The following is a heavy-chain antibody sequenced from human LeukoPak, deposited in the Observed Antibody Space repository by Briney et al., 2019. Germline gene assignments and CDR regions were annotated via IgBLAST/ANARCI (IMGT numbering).Heavy chain of an antibody. D-gene: IGHD3-10*01. J-gene: IGHJ5*02. CDR2: INHSGST. CDR1: GGSFSGYY. V-gene: IGHV4-34*01. Sequence: SETLSLTCAVYGGSFSGYYWSWIRQPPGKGLEWIGEINHSGSTNYNPSLKSRVTISVDTSKNQFSLKLSSVTAADTAVYYCASIRGPVRSGPLDPWGQGTLVTVSS. CDR3: ASIRGPVRSGPLDP.